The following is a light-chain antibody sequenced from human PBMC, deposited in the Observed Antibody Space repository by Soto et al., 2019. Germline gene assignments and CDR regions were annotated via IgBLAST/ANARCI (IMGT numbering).Light chain of an antibody. J-gene: IGKJ2*01. CDR2: AAS. V-gene: IGKV1-39*01. CDR3: QQSYSTPYT. Sequence: DLQMTQSPSSLSASVGDRVTLTCRASQSISTHLNWYQQRPGKAPKLLIYAASKLQSGVPSGFSGSGSGTDFALTISSLQPEDFATYYCQQSYSTPYTFGQGTKLEIK. CDR1: QSISTH.